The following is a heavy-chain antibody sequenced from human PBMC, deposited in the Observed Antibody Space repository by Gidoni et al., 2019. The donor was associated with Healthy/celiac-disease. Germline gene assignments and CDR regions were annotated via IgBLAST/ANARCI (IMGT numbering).Heavy chain of an antibody. Sequence: QVQLVESGGGVVQPGRSLRLSCAAYGFTFGSYGMHWVRQAPGKGLGWLAVIGYDGSNKYYADSVKGRFTISRDNSKNTLYLQMNSLRAEDTAVYYCARDGAYYYDSSAFDIWGQGTMVTVSS. J-gene: IGHJ3*02. D-gene: IGHD3-22*01. CDR2: IGYDGSNK. CDR1: GFTFGSYG. V-gene: IGHV3-33*01. CDR3: ARDGAYYYDSSAFDI.